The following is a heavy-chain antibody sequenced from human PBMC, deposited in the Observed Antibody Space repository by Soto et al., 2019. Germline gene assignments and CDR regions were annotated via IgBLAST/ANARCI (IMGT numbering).Heavy chain of an antibody. CDR3: AYSTADARFDY. D-gene: IGHD4-4*01. CDR1: GFSVSSNY. CDR2: IYSSSGT. J-gene: IGHJ4*02. Sequence: EVPLVESGGGLVQPGGSLRLSCAASGFSVSSNYMSWVRQAPGKGLEWVSIIYSSSGTYYAASVKGRFTISRDNSRNTLYLQILSVRAAGTAVYCCAYSTADARFDYWGQGTLVTVSS. V-gene: IGHV3-66*01.